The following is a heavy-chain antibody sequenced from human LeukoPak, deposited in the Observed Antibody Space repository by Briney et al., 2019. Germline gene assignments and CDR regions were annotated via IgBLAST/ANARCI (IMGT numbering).Heavy chain of an antibody. D-gene: IGHD2-15*01. CDR3: ARRSEFDNTHYHYFDY. V-gene: IGHV4-39*01. J-gene: IGHJ4*02. CDR1: GGSIDSRSYY. CDR2: IYHSGST. Sequence: SETLSLTCTVSGGSIDSRSYYWEWIRQAPGKGLERNGTIYHSGSTEYNPSLKSRVAIFVDTSKNQFSLILHSVAAADTAVYYCARRSEFDNTHYHYFDYWGQGALVTVSS.